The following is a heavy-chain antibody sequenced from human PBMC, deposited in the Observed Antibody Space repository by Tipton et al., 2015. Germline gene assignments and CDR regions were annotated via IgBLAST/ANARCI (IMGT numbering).Heavy chain of an antibody. J-gene: IGHJ4*02. CDR3: AKGHATRDYFDY. CDR2: IYYSGST. D-gene: IGHD1-1*01. Sequence: TLSLTCSVSGGSINSYYWSWIRQPLGKGLEWIGYIYYSGSTNYNPSLKSRVTISVDTSKNQFSLKLSSVTAADTAVYYCAKGHATRDYFDYWGQGTLVTVSS. V-gene: IGHV4-59*01. CDR1: GGSINSYY.